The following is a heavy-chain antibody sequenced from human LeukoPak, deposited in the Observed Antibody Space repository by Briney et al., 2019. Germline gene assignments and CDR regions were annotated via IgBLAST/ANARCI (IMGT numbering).Heavy chain of an antibody. CDR3: ARVPRWYVIDY. V-gene: IGHV3-48*03. Sequence: RGALRLSCAASGFTFSSYEMKWVRQAPGKGLEWVSYISSSGSTIYYADSVKGRFTISRDNAKNSLYLQMNSLRAEDTAVYYCARVPRWYVIDYWGQGTLVTVSS. CDR2: ISSSGSTI. D-gene: IGHD4-23*01. J-gene: IGHJ4*02. CDR1: GFTFSSYE.